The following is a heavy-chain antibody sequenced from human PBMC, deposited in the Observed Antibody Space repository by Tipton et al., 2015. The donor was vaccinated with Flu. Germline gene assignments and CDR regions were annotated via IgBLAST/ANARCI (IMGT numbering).Heavy chain of an antibody. J-gene: IGHJ4*02. CDR1: GGAITGHS. D-gene: IGHD3-22*01. Sequence: TLSLTCTVSGGAITGHSWNWIRQPAGKSLEWIGRVSTTKRTDYNPSLKSRATMSVDMSTNQFSLTLISVSAADTAVYYCVRVDYDNSWTLFDFWGRGILVTVSS. CDR3: VRVDYDNSWTLFDF. CDR2: VSTTKRT. V-gene: IGHV4-4*07.